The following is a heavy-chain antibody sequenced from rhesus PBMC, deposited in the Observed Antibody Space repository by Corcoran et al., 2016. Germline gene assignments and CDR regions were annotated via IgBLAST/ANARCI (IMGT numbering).Heavy chain of an antibody. CDR1: GYSFTSYW. V-gene: IGHV5-20*01. J-gene: IGHJ6*01. D-gene: IGHD3-3*01. CDR3: AKGKYLDLLSLKAYGLDS. Sequence: EVQLVQSGAEVKRPGESLKISCKTSGYSFTSYWISWVRQMPGKGLEWMGAIDPSDSDTNYNPYFQGQGTISAHQANRTAYLQWGRLKSSDTATYYCAKGKYLDLLSLKAYGLDSWGQGVVVTVSS. CDR2: IDPSDSDT.